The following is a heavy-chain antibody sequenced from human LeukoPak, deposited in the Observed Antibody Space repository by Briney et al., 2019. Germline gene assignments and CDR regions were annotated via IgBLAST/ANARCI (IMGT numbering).Heavy chain of an antibody. CDR3: AREERIPLDPIGAFDI. CDR2: IYASGST. J-gene: IGHJ3*02. V-gene: IGHV4-61*02. D-gene: IGHD1-1*01. Sequence: SETLSLTCTVSGGSITSDNYYWNWIRQPAGKGLEWIGRIYASGSTTYNPSLKSRLTMSVGTSKNQFSLRLSSVTAADTAVYYCAREERIPLDPIGAFDIWGQGTMVTVSS. CDR1: GGSITSDNYY.